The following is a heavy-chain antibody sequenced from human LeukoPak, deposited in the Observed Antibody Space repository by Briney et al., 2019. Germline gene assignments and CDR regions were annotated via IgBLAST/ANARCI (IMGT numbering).Heavy chain of an antibody. D-gene: IGHD2-2*01. CDR2: IRNSGSTT. CDR3: ARGIVVVPAAMT. Sequence: PGGSLRLSCVASGFTFSDYEMNWVRQAPGKGLVWISYIRNSGSTTYYADSVKGRFTISRDNAKNSLYLQMNSLRAEDTAAYYCARGIVVVPAAMTWGQGTLVTVSS. V-gene: IGHV3-48*03. J-gene: IGHJ5*02. CDR1: GFTFSDYE.